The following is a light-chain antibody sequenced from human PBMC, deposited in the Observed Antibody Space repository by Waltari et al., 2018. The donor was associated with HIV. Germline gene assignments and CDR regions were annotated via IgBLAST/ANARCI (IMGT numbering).Light chain of an antibody. CDR3: ATWDDNLSGWV. CDR1: NSNIGNNY. Sequence: QSVLTQPPSASATPGQRVTISCSGTNSNIGNNYVYWYQQLPDRFSGSKSGTSASLAISGLRSEDEADYYCATWDDNLSGWVFGGGTKLTIL. J-gene: IGLJ3*02. V-gene: IGLV1-47*01.